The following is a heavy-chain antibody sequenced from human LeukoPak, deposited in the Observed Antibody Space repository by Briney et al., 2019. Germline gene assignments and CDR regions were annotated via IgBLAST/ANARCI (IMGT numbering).Heavy chain of an antibody. Sequence: PSETLSLPCTVSGVSITDYYWIWPPQPPGKAREWSGYSFPTGDTPYNPFLPSRIIISLDTSKNQFSLKRRSVTAADTALYYCARHPLRGGFDFWGQGALVTVSS. CDR1: GVSITDYY. CDR3: ARHPLRGGFDF. J-gene: IGHJ4*02. V-gene: IGHV4-59*08. CDR2: SFPTGDT.